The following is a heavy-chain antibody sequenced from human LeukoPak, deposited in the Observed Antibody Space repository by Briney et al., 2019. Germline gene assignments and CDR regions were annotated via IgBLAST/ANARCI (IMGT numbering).Heavy chain of an antibody. D-gene: IGHD3-3*01. V-gene: IGHV3-23*01. CDR3: ARDQFSDFPPAAFDI. Sequence: GGFLRLSCAASAFTFSTYAMSWVRQAPGKVLECVSVISGSGGSTFYAYSVKGRFTISRDNAKNSLYLQMNSLRAEDTAVYYCARDQFSDFPPAAFDIWGQGTMVTV. CDR1: AFTFSTYA. CDR2: ISGSGGST. J-gene: IGHJ3*02.